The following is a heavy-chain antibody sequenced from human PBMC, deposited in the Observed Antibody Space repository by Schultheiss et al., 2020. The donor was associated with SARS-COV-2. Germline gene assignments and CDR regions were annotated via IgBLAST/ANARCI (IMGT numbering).Heavy chain of an antibody. CDR3: ARGVSSSYAVVTLFEY. J-gene: IGHJ4*02. Sequence: GESLKISCAASGFTFSSYGMHWVRQAPGKGLEWVAVISYDGSNKYYADSVKGRFTISRDNSKNTLYLQMNSLRAEDTAVYYCARGVSSSYAVVTLFEYWGQGTLVTVSS. V-gene: IGHV3-30*03. D-gene: IGHD4-23*01. CDR1: GFTFSSYG. CDR2: ISYDGSNK.